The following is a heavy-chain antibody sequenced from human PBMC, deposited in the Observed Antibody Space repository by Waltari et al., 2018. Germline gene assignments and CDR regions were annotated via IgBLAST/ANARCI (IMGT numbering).Heavy chain of an antibody. Sequence: QVQLQESGPGLVKPSQTLSLTCTVSGGSISRGGYYWSWIRQHPGKGLEWIGYIYYSGSTYYNPSLKSRVTISVDTSKNQFSLKLSSVTAADTAVYYCARDQRQWPKNDAFDIWGQGTMVTVSS. D-gene: IGHD6-19*01. J-gene: IGHJ3*02. CDR1: GGSISRGGYY. CDR3: ARDQRQWPKNDAFDI. CDR2: IYYSGST. V-gene: IGHV4-31*03.